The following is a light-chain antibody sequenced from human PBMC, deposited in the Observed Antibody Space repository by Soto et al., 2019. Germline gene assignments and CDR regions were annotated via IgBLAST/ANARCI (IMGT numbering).Light chain of an antibody. CDR3: SSYAGSTNYV. J-gene: IGLJ1*01. V-gene: IGLV2-8*01. Sequence: QSVLTQPPSASGSPGQSVTISCTGSSNDVGGYNYVSWYQQHPGKAPKLMIYEVNKRPSGVPDRFSGSKSGNTASLTVSGLQAHDEADYYCSSYAGSTNYVFGTGTKLTVL. CDR1: SNDVGGYNY. CDR2: EVN.